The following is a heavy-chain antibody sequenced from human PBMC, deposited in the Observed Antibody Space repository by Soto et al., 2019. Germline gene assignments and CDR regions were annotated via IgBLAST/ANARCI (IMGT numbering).Heavy chain of an antibody. D-gene: IGHD1-1*01. Sequence: GGSLRLSCAASGFTFSDNYMSWIRQAPGKGLEWISYINTRSTYTNYADSVKGRFTISRDNAQNSLYLQMSGLRAEDTAVYYCARDRTPASGNFDYWGLGTLVTVSS. CDR3: ARDRTPASGNFDY. CDR1: GFTFSDNY. V-gene: IGHV3-11*06. J-gene: IGHJ4*02. CDR2: INTRSTYT.